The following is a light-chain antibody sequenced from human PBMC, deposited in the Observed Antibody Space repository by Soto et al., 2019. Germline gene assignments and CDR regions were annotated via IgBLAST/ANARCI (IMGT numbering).Light chain of an antibody. V-gene: IGKV3-11*01. J-gene: IGKJ5*01. CDR2: GAS. Sequence: EIVMTQSPATLSVSPGERATLSCRASQSVSILLAWYQQKPGQAPRLLIYGASNRATGIPARFSGSGSGTDFTLTISSLEPEDFAVYYCQQHFNGPITFGQGTRLEIK. CDR1: QSVSIL. CDR3: QQHFNGPIT.